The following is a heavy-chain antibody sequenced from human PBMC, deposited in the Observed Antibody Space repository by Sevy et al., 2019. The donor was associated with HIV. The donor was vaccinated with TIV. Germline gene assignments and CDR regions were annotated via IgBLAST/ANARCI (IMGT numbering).Heavy chain of an antibody. CDR2: ISYDGSNK. J-gene: IGHJ4*02. Sequence: GGSLRLSCAASGFTFSSYGMHWVRQAPGKGLEWVAVISYDGSNKYYAYSVKGRFTISRDNSKNTLYLQMNSLRAEDTAVYYCAKDGYDSSAHDYWGQGTLVTVSS. CDR3: AKDGYDSSAHDY. CDR1: GFTFSSYG. V-gene: IGHV3-30*18. D-gene: IGHD3-22*01.